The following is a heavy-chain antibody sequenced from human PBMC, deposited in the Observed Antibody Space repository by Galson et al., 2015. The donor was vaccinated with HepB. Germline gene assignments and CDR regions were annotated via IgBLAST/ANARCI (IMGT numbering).Heavy chain of an antibody. CDR1: GGTFSNYA. CDR2: IIPLFDIT. D-gene: IGHD2-2*01. J-gene: IGHJ6*02. Sequence: SVKVSCKASGGTFSNYAISWVRQAPGQGLEWMGGIIPLFDITNYAQNFQDRVTLSADESTSTVYMELSSLRSEDTAMYYCARGDIVVLPTTMPPYYGMDVWGQGTLVTVSS. V-gene: IGHV1-69*13. CDR3: ARGDIVVLPTTMPPYYGMDV.